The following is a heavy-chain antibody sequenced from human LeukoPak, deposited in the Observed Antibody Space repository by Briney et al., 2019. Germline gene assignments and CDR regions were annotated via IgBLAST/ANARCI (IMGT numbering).Heavy chain of an antibody. CDR1: GGTFSSHA. CDR3: ARGRGSRTGSNGDYLDY. J-gene: IGHJ4*02. D-gene: IGHD1-1*01. CDR2: IIPILGLR. Sequence: ASVKVSCKASGGTFSSHAINWVRQAPGQGLERMGRIIPILGLRNYAQKFQGGVTISADKSTSTAYMDVTSLRSEDTAVYYCARGRGSRTGSNGDYLDYWGQGTLVTVSS. V-gene: IGHV1-69*04.